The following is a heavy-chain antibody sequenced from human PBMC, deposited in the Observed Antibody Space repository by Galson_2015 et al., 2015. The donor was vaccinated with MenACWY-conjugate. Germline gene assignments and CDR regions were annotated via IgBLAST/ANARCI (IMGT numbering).Heavy chain of an antibody. D-gene: IGHD4-17*01. CDR2: ISSGSSTI. J-gene: IGHJ4*02. CDR1: GFTFSTYR. V-gene: IGHV3-48*02. Sequence: SLRLSCAASGFTFSTYRMNWVRQAPGKGLEWVSYISSGSSTIYYADSVKGRFTISRDNAKNSLYLQMNSLRDEDTAVYYCAAGNYGDFDYWGQGTLVTVSS. CDR3: AAGNYGDFDY.